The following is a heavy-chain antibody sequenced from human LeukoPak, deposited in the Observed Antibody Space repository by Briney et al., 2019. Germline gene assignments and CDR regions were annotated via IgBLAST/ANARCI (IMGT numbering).Heavy chain of an antibody. CDR1: GFTFSNYD. Sequence: GGSLRLSCAASGFTFSNYDMHWVRQAPGKGLEWVSAISSSSSYIYYADSIKGRFTISGDNAENSLYLQMNSLRAVDTAVYFCARGEEKATITALDSWGQGTLVTVSS. CDR3: ARGEEKATITALDS. V-gene: IGHV3-21*01. CDR2: ISSSSSYI. D-gene: IGHD5-24*01. J-gene: IGHJ4*02.